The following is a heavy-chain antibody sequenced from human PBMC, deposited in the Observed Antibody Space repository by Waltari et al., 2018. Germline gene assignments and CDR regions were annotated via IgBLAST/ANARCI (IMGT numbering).Heavy chain of an antibody. J-gene: IGHJ5*02. CDR1: GASVSGGSYF. CDR2: IYTTGRT. CDR3: ARSGYDSTEGWLDP. D-gene: IGHD3-22*01. V-gene: IGHV4-61*02. Sequence: QVQLQESGPGLVKPSQTLSLTCTVSGASVSGGSYFWNWIRQPAGKGLEWIARIYTTGRTDDNPSLQSRVTISADTSKNVLSLKMSSVTAADTAVYYCARSGYDSTEGWLDPWGPGTLVTVSS.